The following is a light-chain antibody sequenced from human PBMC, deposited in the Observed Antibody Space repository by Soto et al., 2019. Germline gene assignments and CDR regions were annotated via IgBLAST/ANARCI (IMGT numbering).Light chain of an antibody. CDR2: AAI. V-gene: IGKV1-12*01. J-gene: IGKJ4*01. Sequence: DIQMTQSPSSVSASIGDRVTITCRASQDIDSCLAWFQQKPGEAPRLLIYAAISLHSGVPSRFSGAGSGTEFSLTISSLQPEDFATYFCQQGNSFPLTFGGGTKVEIK. CDR3: QQGNSFPLT. CDR1: QDIDSC.